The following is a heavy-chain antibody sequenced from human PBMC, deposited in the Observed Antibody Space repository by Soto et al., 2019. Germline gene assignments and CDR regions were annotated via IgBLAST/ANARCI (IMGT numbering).Heavy chain of an antibody. CDR3: ARGLGGSFGVPTFDY. CDR2: ISGSGGST. Sequence: PGGSLRLSCAASGFTFSSYAMSWVRQAPGKGLEWVSAISGSGGSTYYADSVKGRFTISRDNAKNSLYLQMNSLRAEDTAVYYCARGLGGSFGVPTFDYWGQGIPVTVSS. CDR1: GFTFSSYA. V-gene: IGHV3-23*01. J-gene: IGHJ4*02. D-gene: IGHD3-16*01.